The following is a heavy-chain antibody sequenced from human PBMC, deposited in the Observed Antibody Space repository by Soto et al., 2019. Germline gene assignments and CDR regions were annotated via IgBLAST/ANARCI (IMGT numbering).Heavy chain of an antibody. Sequence: GGSLRLSCAASGFKFSNYAMSWVRQAPGKGLEWGSTIDSTGTNKHYADSVKGRFTISRDSSRNTLDLQMNSLRAEDTALYYCVSWVSDHFDSWGQGALVTVSS. D-gene: IGHD2-8*01. CDR3: VSWVSDHFDS. V-gene: IGHV3-23*05. CDR1: GFKFSNYA. CDR2: IDSTGTNK. J-gene: IGHJ4*02.